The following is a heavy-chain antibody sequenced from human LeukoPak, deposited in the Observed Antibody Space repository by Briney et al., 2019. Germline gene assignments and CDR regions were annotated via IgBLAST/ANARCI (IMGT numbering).Heavy chain of an antibody. J-gene: IGHJ6*03. CDR3: ARAAVAVHYYYYYYMDV. Sequence: SETLSLTCTVSGGSISSGSYYWSWIRQPAGKGLEWIGRIYTSGSTNYNPSLKSRVTISVDTSKNQFSLKLSFVTAADTAVYYCARAAVAVHYYYYYYMDVWGKGTTVTASS. CDR1: GGSISSGSYY. V-gene: IGHV4-61*02. D-gene: IGHD6-19*01. CDR2: IYTSGST.